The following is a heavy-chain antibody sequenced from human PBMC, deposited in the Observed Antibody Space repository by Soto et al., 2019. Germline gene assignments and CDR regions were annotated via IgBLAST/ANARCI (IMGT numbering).Heavy chain of an antibody. V-gene: IGHV3-48*02. J-gene: IGHJ5*02. D-gene: IGHD2-15*01. CDR2: INGSSSTM. Sequence: VQLVESGGGLVQRGGSLRLSCAASGFTFGIYSMNWVRQAPGKGLEWISYINGSSSTMYYADSVKGRFIISRGNADNSLYLQMNSLRDADTAVYYCARGDRFRCSGDRCFSDGLFLSWGQGTLVTVSS. CDR1: GFTFGIYS. CDR3: ARGDRFRCSGDRCFSDGLFLS.